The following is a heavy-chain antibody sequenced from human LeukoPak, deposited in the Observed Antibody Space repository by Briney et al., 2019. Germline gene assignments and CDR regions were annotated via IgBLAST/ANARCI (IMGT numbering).Heavy chain of an antibody. CDR3: AKDDYSYYAMDV. V-gene: IGHV3-23*01. J-gene: IGHJ6*02. Sequence: GGSLRLSCAASGFTFSNYAMSWVRQAPGKGLEWVSTISGSGGSTFYADSVKGRFTISRDNSRNTLYLQMNSLRAEDAAIYYCAKDDYSYYAMDVWGRGTTVTVSS. CDR2: ISGSGGST. CDR1: GFTFSNYA.